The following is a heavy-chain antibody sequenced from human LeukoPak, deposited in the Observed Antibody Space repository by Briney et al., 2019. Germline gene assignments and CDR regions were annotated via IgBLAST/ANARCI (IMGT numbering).Heavy chain of an antibody. Sequence: GGSLRLSCAVSGFTFNNYGLIWVRQAPGKGLEWVAAISNDGGGTMYAAFVEGRFTISRDNSKNTLFLQMNSLRAEDTALYYCAKGSSGYFADLWGQGTLVTVSS. D-gene: IGHD3-22*01. V-gene: IGHV3-23*01. CDR3: AKGSSGYFADL. J-gene: IGHJ5*02. CDR2: ISNDGGGT. CDR1: GFTFNNYG.